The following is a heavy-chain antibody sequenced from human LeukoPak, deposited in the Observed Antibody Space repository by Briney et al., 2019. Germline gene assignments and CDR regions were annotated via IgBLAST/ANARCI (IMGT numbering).Heavy chain of an antibody. D-gene: IGHD2-2*01. J-gene: IGHJ4*02. CDR2: NRGSGGNT. CDR3: AKDRGYCSSSGCYASDY. Sequence: GGSLRLSCAASGFTLSSYAMSWVRQAPGKGLEWVSANRGSGGNTYYADSVKGRFTITRDSSKNTLYLQMNSLRAEDTAVYYCAKDRGYCSSSGCYASDYWGQRTLVTVSS. V-gene: IGHV3-23*01. CDR1: GFTLSSYA.